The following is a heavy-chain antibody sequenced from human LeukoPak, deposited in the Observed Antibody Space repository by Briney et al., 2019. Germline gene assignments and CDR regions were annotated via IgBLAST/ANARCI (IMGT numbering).Heavy chain of an antibody. J-gene: IGHJ4*02. V-gene: IGHV3-23*01. CDR2: ITGSDDST. D-gene: IGHD3-22*01. Sequence: GGSLRLSCAASGFTFSNNAMTWVRQAPGEGLEWVSTITGSDDSTYYADSVKGRFTISRNYSKNTVFLQLNNLRAEDTAMYYCAKGPQLYSGYHPNYWGQGTLVTVSS. CDR3: AKGPQLYSGYHPNY. CDR1: GFTFSNNA.